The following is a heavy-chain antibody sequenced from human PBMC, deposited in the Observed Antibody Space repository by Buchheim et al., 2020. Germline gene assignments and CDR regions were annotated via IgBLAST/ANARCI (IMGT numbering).Heavy chain of an antibody. CDR2: IYYSGST. CDR3: ARGKSYSDYLYFDP. J-gene: IGHJ5*02. D-gene: IGHD4-11*01. Sequence: QVQLQESGPGLVKPSQTLSLTCTVSGGSISSGGYYWSWIRQHPGKGLAWIGYIYYSGSTYYNPSLKSRVTISVDKSKNQFSRRMSSVTAADTAVYYCARGKSYSDYLYFDPWGQGTL. CDR1: GGSISSGGYY. V-gene: IGHV4-31*03.